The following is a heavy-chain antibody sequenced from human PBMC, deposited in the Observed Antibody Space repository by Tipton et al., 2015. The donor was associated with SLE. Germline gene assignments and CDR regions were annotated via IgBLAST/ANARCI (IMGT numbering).Heavy chain of an antibody. CDR2: IYHSGST. D-gene: IGHD6-6*01. CDR1: GYFINSGYF. V-gene: IGHV4-38-2*02. Sequence: TLSLTCTVSGYFINSGYFWGWIRQPPGKGLEWIGSIYHSGSTYYNPSLKSRATISVDTSKNQFSLSLNSVTAADTAVYYCARASSIAARYFYYYMDVWGKGTAVTVSS. CDR3: ARASSIAARYFYYYMDV. J-gene: IGHJ6*03.